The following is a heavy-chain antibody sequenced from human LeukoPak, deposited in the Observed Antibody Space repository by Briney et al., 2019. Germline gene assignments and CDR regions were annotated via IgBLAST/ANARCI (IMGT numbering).Heavy chain of an antibody. CDR2: IFYSGTT. Sequence: SETLSLTCTVSGGSISSHFWSWIRQPPGKGLEWIGYIFYSGTTKYNPSLKSRVTISVDTSKNQFSLKLSSVTAADTAVYYCARGFEVVAATWHYYYYMDVWGKGTTVTISS. J-gene: IGHJ6*03. V-gene: IGHV4-59*08. CDR3: ARGFEVVAATWHYYYYMDV. D-gene: IGHD2-15*01. CDR1: GGSISSHF.